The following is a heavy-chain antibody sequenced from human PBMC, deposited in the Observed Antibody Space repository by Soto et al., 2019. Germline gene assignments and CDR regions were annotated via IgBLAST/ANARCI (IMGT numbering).Heavy chain of an antibody. CDR2: ISSSSSYI. V-gene: IGHV3-21*04. CDR1: GGTFVGLG. D-gene: IGHD4-17*01. Sequence: VAGGTFVGLGGSWIRQEPGKGLEWVSSISSSSSYIYYADSVKGRFTISRDNSKSTVSLQMNSLKVEDTAVYYCAKDPNTDYVGGLEMWGPGTMVTVSS. CDR3: AKDPNTDYVGGLEM. J-gene: IGHJ3*01.